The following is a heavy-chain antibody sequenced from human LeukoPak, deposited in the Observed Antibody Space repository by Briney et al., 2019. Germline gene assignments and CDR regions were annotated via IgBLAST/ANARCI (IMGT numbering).Heavy chain of an antibody. Sequence: GASVKVSCKGSGYTFSSYAIHWVRQAPGQSLEWMGWINAGNGDTKYSQKFQGRVTITRDTSATTAYMELSSLRSEDTAVYYCTRGTGCTGGSCSYYGMDVWGQGTTVTVSS. CDR3: TRGTGCTGGSCSYYGMDV. CDR1: GYTFSSYA. CDR2: INAGNGDT. D-gene: IGHD2-15*01. V-gene: IGHV1-3*01. J-gene: IGHJ6*02.